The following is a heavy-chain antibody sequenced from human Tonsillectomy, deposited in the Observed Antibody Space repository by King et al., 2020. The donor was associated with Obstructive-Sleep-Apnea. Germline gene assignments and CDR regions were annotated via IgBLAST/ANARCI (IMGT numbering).Heavy chain of an antibody. CDR3: TRDSGYESWHIDL. CDR1: GDSIRSYY. V-gene: IGHV4-4*07. J-gene: IGHJ2*01. CDR2: MYTSGST. Sequence: QLQESGPGLVKPSETLSLTCTVSGDSIRSYYWSWIRQPAGKGLEWIGRMYTSGSTKYNPSLKSRVTMSVDMSKNQFSLKLSSVTAADTAVYYCTRDSGYESWHIDLWGRGTLVTVSS. D-gene: IGHD5-12*01.